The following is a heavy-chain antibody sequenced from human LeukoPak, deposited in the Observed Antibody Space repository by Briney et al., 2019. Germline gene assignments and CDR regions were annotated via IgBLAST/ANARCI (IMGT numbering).Heavy chain of an antibody. CDR2: INPSGGST. CDR1: GYTFTSYY. J-gene: IGHJ6*03. D-gene: IGHD2-8*01. Sequence: GASVKVSCKASGYTFTSYYMHWVRQAPGQGLEWMGIINPSGGSTSYAQKFQGRVTMTRDMSTSTAYMELSSLRSEDTAVYCCARRNGYYYYYMDVWGKGTTVTVSS. CDR3: ARRNGYYYYYMDV. V-gene: IGHV1-46*01.